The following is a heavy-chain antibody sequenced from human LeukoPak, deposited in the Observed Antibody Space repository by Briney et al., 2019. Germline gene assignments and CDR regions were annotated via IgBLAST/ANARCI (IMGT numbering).Heavy chain of an antibody. D-gene: IGHD3-10*01. V-gene: IGHV4-59*01. CDR1: GGSISSYY. CDR3: ARGKLLWFGELLFDY. J-gene: IGHJ4*02. CDR2: IYYSGST. Sequence: PSETLSLTCTVSGGSISSYYWSWIRQPPGKGLEWIGYIYYSGSTNYNPSLKSRVTISVDTSKNQFSLKLSSVTAADTAVYYCARGKLLWFGELLFDYWGQGTLVTVSS.